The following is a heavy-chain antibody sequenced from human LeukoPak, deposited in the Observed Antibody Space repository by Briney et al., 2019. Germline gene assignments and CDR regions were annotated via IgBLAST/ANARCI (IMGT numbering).Heavy chain of an antibody. CDR3: ARHCTSSSCSDY. CDR1: GFTFSSYW. J-gene: IGHJ4*02. D-gene: IGHD2-2*01. CDR2: INNDGSST. Sequence: GGSLRLSCVVSGFTFSSYWMHWVREAPGKGLVWVSRINNDGSSTSYADSAKGRFTISRDNAKNTLYLQMNSLRAEDSSVYFCARHCTSSSCSDYWGQGTLVTVSS. V-gene: IGHV3-74*01.